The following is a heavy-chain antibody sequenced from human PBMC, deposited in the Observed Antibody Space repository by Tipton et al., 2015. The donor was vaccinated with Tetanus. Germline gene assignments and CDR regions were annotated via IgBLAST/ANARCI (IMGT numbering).Heavy chain of an antibody. CDR2: SWYDGTDK. Sequence: SLRLSCAASGFIFSSYGIHWVRQAPGKGLEWVAVSWYDGTDKYYADSVKGRFTISRGNSKNPLYLQMNSLRAGDTAVYYCAREADCSGGSCFSGDFDNWGQGTQVTVSS. CDR3: AREADCSGGSCFSGDFDN. J-gene: IGHJ4*02. CDR1: GFIFSSYG. D-gene: IGHD2-15*01. V-gene: IGHV3-33*01.